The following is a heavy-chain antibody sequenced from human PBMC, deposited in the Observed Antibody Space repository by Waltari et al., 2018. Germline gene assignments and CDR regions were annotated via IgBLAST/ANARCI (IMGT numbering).Heavy chain of an antibody. CDR1: GGSFSGHF. CDR3: ARERSRDFDWLPNVLDV. CDR2: IDHRGST. V-gene: IGHV4-34*01. Sequence: QLQMHESGAGLLKPSETLSLTCTVHGGSFSGHFWTWIRQAPGKGLEWLGDIDHRGSTHSNPSFSGRVTISVDTSKNQFSLQLNSVTAADTALYYCARERSRDFDWLPNVLDVWASGHWSPSLQ. J-gene: IGHJ3*01. D-gene: IGHD3-9*01.